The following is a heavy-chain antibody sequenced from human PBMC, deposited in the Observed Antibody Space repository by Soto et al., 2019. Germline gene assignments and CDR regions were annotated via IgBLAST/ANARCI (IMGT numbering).Heavy chain of an antibody. D-gene: IGHD6-19*01. CDR3: ARVPVFGSGWYDY. V-gene: IGHV1-8*01. Sequence: QVQLVQSGAEVKKPGASVKVSCKASGYTFPSYDIHWVRQATGQGLEWMGWMNPNSGNTGYAQKFQGRVTMTRKTSISRADMKQSSLRYENTAVYYCARVPVFGSGWYDYWGQGTLVTVSS. CDR2: MNPNSGNT. J-gene: IGHJ4*02. CDR1: GYTFPSYD.